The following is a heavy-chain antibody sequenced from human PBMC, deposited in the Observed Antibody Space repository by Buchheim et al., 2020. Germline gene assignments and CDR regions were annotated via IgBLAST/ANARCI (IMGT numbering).Heavy chain of an antibody. CDR2: IWYDGSNK. D-gene: IGHD2-2*01. Sequence: QVQLVESGGGVVQPGRSLRLSCAASGFTFSSYGMHWVRQAPGKGLEWVAVIWYDGSNKYYADSVKGRFTISRDNSKNTLYLQMNSLRAEDTAVYYCASGDCISTSCYAGVYWGQGTL. CDR1: GFTFSSYG. CDR3: ASGDCISTSCYAGVY. J-gene: IGHJ4*02. V-gene: IGHV3-33*01.